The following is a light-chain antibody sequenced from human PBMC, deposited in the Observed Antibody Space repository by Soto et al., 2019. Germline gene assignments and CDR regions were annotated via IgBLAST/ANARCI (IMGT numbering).Light chain of an antibody. CDR2: GAS. J-gene: IGKJ5*01. CDR1: QSVSSSY. V-gene: IGKV3-20*01. CDR3: QQYGSSPRIT. Sequence: EIVLTQSPGTLSLSPGERATLSCRASQSVSSSYLSWYQQRPGQPPRLPLYGASSRAPGIPDRFSGSGSGTNFTLTISRLEPEDFSVYYCQQYGSSPRITFGQGTRLEIK.